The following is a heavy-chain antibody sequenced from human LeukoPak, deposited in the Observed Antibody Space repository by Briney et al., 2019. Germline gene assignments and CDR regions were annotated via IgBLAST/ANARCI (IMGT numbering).Heavy chain of an antibody. J-gene: IGHJ3*02. Sequence: ASVKVSCKASGYTFTGYYMHWVRQAPGQGLEWMGWINPNSDGTKYAQKFQGRVTMTRDTSISTAYMELSSLRSDDTAVYYCARVSGITMIVVVVEDPFDIWGQGTMVTVSS. CDR1: GYTFTGYY. CDR3: ARVSGITMIVVVVEDPFDI. D-gene: IGHD3-22*01. V-gene: IGHV1-2*02. CDR2: INPNSDGT.